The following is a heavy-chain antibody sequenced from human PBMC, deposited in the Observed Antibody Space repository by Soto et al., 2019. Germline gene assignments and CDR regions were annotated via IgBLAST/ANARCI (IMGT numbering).Heavy chain of an antibody. V-gene: IGHV3-21*01. CDR3: ASGGTFVRRYDY. D-gene: IGHD1-1*01. CDR1: GFTFNSCS. J-gene: IGHJ4*02. Sequence: PGGSLRLSCAASGFTFNSCSMNRVRQAPGKGLEWVSSISSSSSSIYYADSVKGRFTISRDNAKSSLYLQMNSLRAEDTAVYYCASGGTFVRRYDYWGQGTQVTVSS. CDR2: ISSSSSSI.